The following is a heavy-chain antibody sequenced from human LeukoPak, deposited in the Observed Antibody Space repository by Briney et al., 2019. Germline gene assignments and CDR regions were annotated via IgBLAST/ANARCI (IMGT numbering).Heavy chain of an antibody. CDR3: AKGSGYYHPFDY. Sequence: GGSLRLSCAASGFTFSSYAMSWVRQAPGKGLEWVSAISGSGGSTYYADSVKGWFTISRDNSKNTLCLQMNSLRAEDTAVYYCAKGSGYYHPFDYWGQGTLVTVSS. CDR2: ISGSGGST. D-gene: IGHD3-22*01. CDR1: GFTFSSYA. J-gene: IGHJ4*02. V-gene: IGHV3-23*01.